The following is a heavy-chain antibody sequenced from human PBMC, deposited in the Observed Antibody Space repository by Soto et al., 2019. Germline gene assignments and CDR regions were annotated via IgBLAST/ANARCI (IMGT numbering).Heavy chain of an antibody. CDR2: IYYSGST. J-gene: IGHJ4*02. D-gene: IGHD3-16*02. CDR1: GGSISSSSYY. CDR3: ARNGMITFGGVIVRLDY. V-gene: IGHV4-39*01. Sequence: SETLSLTCTVSGGSISSSSYYWGWIRQPPGKGLEWIGSIYYSGSTYYNPSLKSRVTISVDTSKNQFSLKLSSVTAADTAVYYCARNGMITFGGVIVRLDYWGQGTLVTVSS.